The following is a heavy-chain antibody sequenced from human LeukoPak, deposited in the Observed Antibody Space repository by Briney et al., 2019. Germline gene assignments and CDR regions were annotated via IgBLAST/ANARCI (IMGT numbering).Heavy chain of an antibody. CDR3: AREAMVESMPDV. CDR2: IQSDGSST. CDR1: GFTFSSHW. V-gene: IGHV3-74*03. D-gene: IGHD5-18*01. J-gene: IGHJ6*02. Sequence: GGSLRLSCAASGFTFSSHWMHWVRQAPGKGLVWVSRIQSDGSSTTYADSVKGRFTISRDNARNTLYLQMNSLSVEDTAVYYCAREAMVESMPDVWGQGTTVTVSS.